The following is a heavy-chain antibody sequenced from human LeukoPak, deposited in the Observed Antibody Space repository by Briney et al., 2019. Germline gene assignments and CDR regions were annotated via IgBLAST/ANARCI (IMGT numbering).Heavy chain of an antibody. CDR3: ARGLKSGFLRDY. Sequence: ASVKVSCKASGYTFTSYDINWVRQATGQGLEWMGWMNPNSGNTGYAQKFQGRVTITRNTSISTAYMELSSLRSEDTAVYYCARGLKSGFLRDYWGQGTLVTVSS. D-gene: IGHD3-3*01. V-gene: IGHV1-8*03. CDR1: GYTFTSYD. CDR2: MNPNSGNT. J-gene: IGHJ4*02.